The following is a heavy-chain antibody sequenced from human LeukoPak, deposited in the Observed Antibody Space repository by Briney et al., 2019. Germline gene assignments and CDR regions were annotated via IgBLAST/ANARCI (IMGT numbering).Heavy chain of an antibody. Sequence: PGGSLRLSCAASGFTFSSYAMSWVRQAPGKGLEWVSAISGSGGSTYYADSVKGRFTISRDNSKNTLYLQMNSLRAEDTAVYYCAKDWYYYDSSGYGALGYWGQGTLVTVSS. CDR3: AKDWYYYDSSGYGALGY. J-gene: IGHJ4*02. D-gene: IGHD3-22*01. CDR2: ISGSGGST. CDR1: GFTFSSYA. V-gene: IGHV3-23*01.